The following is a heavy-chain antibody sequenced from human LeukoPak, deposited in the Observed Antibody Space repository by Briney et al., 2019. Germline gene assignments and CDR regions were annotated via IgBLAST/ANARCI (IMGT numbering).Heavy chain of an antibody. Sequence: SETLSLTCTVSGGSISSGDYYWSWIRQPAGKGLEWIGRIYSSGSTNYNPSLKSRVTMSVDTSKNQFSLKLSSVTAADTAVYYCARDIGSALYDFWSGYYFDYWGQGTLVTVSS. CDR3: ARDIGSALYDFWSGYYFDY. D-gene: IGHD3-3*01. CDR2: IYSSGST. CDR1: GGSISSGDYY. J-gene: IGHJ4*02. V-gene: IGHV4-61*02.